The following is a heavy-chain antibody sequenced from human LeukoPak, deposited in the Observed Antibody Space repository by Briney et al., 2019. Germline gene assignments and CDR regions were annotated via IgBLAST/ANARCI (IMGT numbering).Heavy chain of an antibody. J-gene: IGHJ3*02. D-gene: IGHD3-10*01. CDR1: GGSISSSSYY. V-gene: IGHV4-39*01. CDR3: ARREGYYYGSGNAFDI. Sequence: PSETLSLTCTVSGGSISSSSYYWGWIRQPPGKGLEWIGSIYYSGSTYYNPSLKSRVTICVDTSKNQFSLKLSSVTAADTAVYYCARREGYYYGSGNAFDIWGQGTMVTVSS. CDR2: IYYSGST.